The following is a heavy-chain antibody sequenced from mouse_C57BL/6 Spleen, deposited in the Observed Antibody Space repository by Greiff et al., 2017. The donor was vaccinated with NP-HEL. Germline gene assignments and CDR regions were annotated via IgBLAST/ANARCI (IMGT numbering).Heavy chain of an antibody. CDR3: ATGFTAQASAWFAY. CDR1: GYSFTGYY. V-gene: IGHV1-42*01. CDR2: INPSTGGT. J-gene: IGHJ3*01. D-gene: IGHD3-2*02. Sequence: VQLQQSGPELVKPGASVKISCKASGYSFTGYYMNWVKQSPEKSLEWIGEINPSTGGTTYNQKFKAKATLTVDKSSSTAYMQLKSLTSEDSAVYYCATGFTAQASAWFAYWGQGTLVTVSA.